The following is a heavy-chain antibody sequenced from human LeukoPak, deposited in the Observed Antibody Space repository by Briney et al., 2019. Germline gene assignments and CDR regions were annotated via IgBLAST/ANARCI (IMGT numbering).Heavy chain of an antibody. CDR3: AKDLRWDLCFDF. CDR2: ISYDGSNK. D-gene: IGHD1-26*01. Sequence: GGSLRLSCAASGFTFSSYAMHWVRQAPGKGLEWVAVISYDGSNKYYADSVKGRFTISRDNSKNTLYLQMNSLRAEDTAVYYCAKDLRWDLCFDFWGQGTLVTVSS. CDR1: GFTFSSYA. J-gene: IGHJ4*02. V-gene: IGHV3-30*04.